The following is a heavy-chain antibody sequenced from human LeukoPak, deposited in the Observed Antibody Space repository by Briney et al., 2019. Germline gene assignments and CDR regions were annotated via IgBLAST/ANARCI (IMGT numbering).Heavy chain of an antibody. J-gene: IGHJ4*02. CDR3: ARGRWLPTSAREDY. D-gene: IGHD5-24*01. CDR2: IYYSGST. V-gene: IGHV4-59*08. Sequence: SETLSLTCTVSGGSISSYYWSWIRQPPGKGLEWIGYIYYSGSTNYNPSLKSRVTISVDTSKNQFSLKLSSVTAADTAVYYCARGRWLPTSAREDYWGQGTLVTVSS. CDR1: GGSISSYY.